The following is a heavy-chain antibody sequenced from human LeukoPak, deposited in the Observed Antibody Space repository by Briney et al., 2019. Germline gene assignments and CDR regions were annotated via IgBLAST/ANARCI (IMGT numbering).Heavy chain of an antibody. V-gene: IGHV3-23*01. Sequence: PGGSLRLSCAGSGFTFSSYAMNWVRQAPGKGLEWVSGISGSGGSTYYADSVKGRFTISRDNSKNTLYLQMNSLRAEDTAVYYCATRVSTSRSFDYWGQGTLVTVSS. J-gene: IGHJ4*02. CDR1: GFTFSSYA. CDR2: ISGSGGST. CDR3: ATRVSTSRSFDY.